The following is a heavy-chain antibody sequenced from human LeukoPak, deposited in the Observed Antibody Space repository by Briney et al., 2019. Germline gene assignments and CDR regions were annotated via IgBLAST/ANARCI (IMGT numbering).Heavy chain of an antibody. Sequence: GGSLRLSCAASGFTFSSYSMNWVRQAPGKGLEWVSSISSSSSYIYYADSVKGRFTISRDNAKNSLHLQMNSLRAEDTAVYYCASAGTTGTKGMDVWGKGTTVTVSS. CDR1: GFTFSSYS. CDR3: ASAGTTGTKGMDV. V-gene: IGHV3-21*01. J-gene: IGHJ6*04. CDR2: ISSSSSYI. D-gene: IGHD1-1*01.